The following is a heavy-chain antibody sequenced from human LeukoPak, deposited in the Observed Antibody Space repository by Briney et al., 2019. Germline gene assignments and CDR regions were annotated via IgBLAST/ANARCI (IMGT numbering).Heavy chain of an antibody. D-gene: IGHD1-26*01. J-gene: IGHJ4*02. Sequence: ESGPTLVHPTQTLTLTFTFSGFSLSTRGVGVAWIRQPPGKALEWLAVIYWDDDKRYNPSLKTRLTITKDTSKNQVVLTMTNMDPVDTATYYCAHNLAWEVYFNYWGQGTLVTVSS. CDR2: IYWDDDK. CDR3: AHNLAWEVYFNY. CDR1: GFSLSTRGVG. V-gene: IGHV2-5*02.